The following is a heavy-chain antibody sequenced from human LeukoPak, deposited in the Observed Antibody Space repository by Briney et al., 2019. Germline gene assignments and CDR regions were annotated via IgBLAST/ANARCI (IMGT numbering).Heavy chain of an antibody. J-gene: IGHJ4*02. Sequence: GESLKISWKASGYSFSNYWIGWVRQVPGKGLEWMGIVYPRDSDTRYSPSFQAQLTISADKSISPAYLQWSSLKASYTAVYYCARPGERSRRDWNLDQSGQGTPVTASS. CDR3: ARPGERSRRDWNLDQ. CDR2: VYPRDSDT. D-gene: IGHD1-1*01. CDR1: GYSFSNYW. V-gene: IGHV5-51*01.